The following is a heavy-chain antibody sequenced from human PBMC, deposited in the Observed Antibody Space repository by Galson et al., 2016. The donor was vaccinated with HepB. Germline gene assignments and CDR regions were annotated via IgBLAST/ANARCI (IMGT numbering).Heavy chain of an antibody. V-gene: IGHV3-74*01. J-gene: IGHJ4*02. Sequence: SLRLSCAASGFIFTDYWMYWVRQVPGKGLVWVSRINTDWSNTRYADSVKGRFTISRDNTKSTLYLEMNSLRAEDTAVYYCGRASYCGRGCYYHFDSWGQGTLVTVSS. CDR2: INTDWSNT. CDR1: GFIFTDYW. D-gene: IGHD2-21*02. CDR3: GRASYCGRGCYYHFDS.